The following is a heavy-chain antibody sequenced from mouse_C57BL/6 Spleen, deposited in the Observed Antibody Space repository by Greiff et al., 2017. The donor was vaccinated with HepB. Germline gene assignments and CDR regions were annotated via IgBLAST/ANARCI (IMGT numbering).Heavy chain of an antibody. J-gene: IGHJ2*01. CDR2: IDPSDSET. V-gene: IGHV1-52*01. CDR3: AQGGGTNY. D-gene: IGHD4-1*01. Sequence: VQLQQPGAELVRPGSSVKLSCKASGYTFTSYWRHWVKQRPIQGLEWIGNIDPSDSETHYNQKFKDKATLTVDKSSSTAYMQLSSLTSEDSAVYYCAQGGGTNYWGQGTTLTVSS. CDR1: GYTFTSYW.